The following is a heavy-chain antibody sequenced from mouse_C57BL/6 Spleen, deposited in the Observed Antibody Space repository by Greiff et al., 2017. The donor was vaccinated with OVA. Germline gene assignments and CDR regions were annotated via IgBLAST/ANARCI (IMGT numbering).Heavy chain of an antibody. V-gene: IGHV1-18*01. CDR3: ARGDSSAYYYAMDY. CDR2: INPNNGGT. Sequence: EVQLQQSGPELVKPGASVKIPCKASGYTFTDYNMDWVKQSHGKSLEWIGDINPNNGGTIYNQKFKGKATLTVDKSSSTAYMELRSLTSEDTAVYYCARGDSSAYYYAMDYWGQGTSVTVSS. J-gene: IGHJ4*01. CDR1: GYTFTDYN. D-gene: IGHD3-2*02.